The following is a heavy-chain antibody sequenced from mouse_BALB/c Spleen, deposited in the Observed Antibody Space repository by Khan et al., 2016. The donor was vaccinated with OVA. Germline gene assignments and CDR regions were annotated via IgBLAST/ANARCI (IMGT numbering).Heavy chain of an antibody. Sequence: EVQLQESGPGLVKPSQSLSLTCTVTGYSITSGYGWNWIRQFPGNKLEWMGYISYSGSINYNPSLKSRISITRDTSKNQLFLQLNSVTTEDTATYYCARTARIKYWGQGTTLTVSS. D-gene: IGHD1-2*01. J-gene: IGHJ2*01. CDR1: GYSITSGYG. CDR2: ISYSGSI. V-gene: IGHV3-2*02. CDR3: ARTARIKY.